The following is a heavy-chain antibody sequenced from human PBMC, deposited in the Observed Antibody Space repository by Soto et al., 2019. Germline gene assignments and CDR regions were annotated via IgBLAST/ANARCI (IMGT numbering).Heavy chain of an antibody. CDR3: ARDPPNCSGGSCYQTYYFDY. V-gene: IGHV3-30-3*01. D-gene: IGHD2-15*01. Sequence: QVQLVESGGGVVQPGRSLRLSCAASGFTFSSYAMHWVRQAPGKGLEWVAVISYDGSNKYYADSVKGRFTISRDNSKNTLYLQMNRLRAEDTAVYYCARDPPNCSGGSCYQTYYFDYWGQGTLVTVSS. CDR1: GFTFSSYA. J-gene: IGHJ4*02. CDR2: ISYDGSNK.